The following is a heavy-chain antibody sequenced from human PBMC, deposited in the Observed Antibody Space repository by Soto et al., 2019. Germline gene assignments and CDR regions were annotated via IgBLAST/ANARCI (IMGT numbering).Heavy chain of an antibody. D-gene: IGHD6-13*01. CDR3: AKDRGIHGLPGIAAAGLSPLDY. CDR1: GFTFSSYA. CDR2: ISGSGGST. J-gene: IGHJ4*02. Sequence: GGSLRLSCAASGFTFSSYAMSWVRQAPGKGLEWVSAISGSGGSTYYADSVKGRFTMSRYNSKNTLYLQMNSLRAEDTAVYYCAKDRGIHGLPGIAAAGLSPLDYWGQGTLVTVSS. V-gene: IGHV3-23*01.